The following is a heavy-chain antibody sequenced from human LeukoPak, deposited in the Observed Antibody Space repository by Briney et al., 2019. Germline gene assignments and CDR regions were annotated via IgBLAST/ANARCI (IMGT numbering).Heavy chain of an antibody. J-gene: IGHJ4*02. CDR2: IYSDNT. Sequence: GGSLRLSCTVSGFTVSSNSMGWVRQAPGKGLEWVSFIYSDNTHYSDSVKGRFTISRDNSKNTLYLQMNSLRAEDTAVYYCARRAGAYSHPYDYWGQGTLVTVFS. CDR1: GFTVSSNS. D-gene: IGHD4/OR15-4a*01. V-gene: IGHV3-53*01. CDR3: ARRAGAYSHPYDY.